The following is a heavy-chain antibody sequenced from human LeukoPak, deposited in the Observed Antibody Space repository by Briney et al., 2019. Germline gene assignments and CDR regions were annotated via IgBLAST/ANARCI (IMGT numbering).Heavy chain of an antibody. Sequence: SETLSLTCTVSGNSISSGDNYWSWIRQPAGKGLEWIGRIYTSGSTNYNPSLKSRVTISVDTSKNQFSLKLSSVTAADTAVYYCARDSKRGGVLYYFDYWGQGTLVTVSS. CDR3: ARDSKRGGVLYYFDY. V-gene: IGHV4-61*02. CDR2: IYTSGST. CDR1: GNSISSGDNY. J-gene: IGHJ4*02. D-gene: IGHD1-1*01.